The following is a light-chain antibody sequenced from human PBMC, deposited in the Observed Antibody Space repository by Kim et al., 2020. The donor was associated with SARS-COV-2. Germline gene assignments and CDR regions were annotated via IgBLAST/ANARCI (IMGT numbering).Light chain of an antibody. CDR1: NIGSKS. CDR3: QVWDSSSDLHVV. J-gene: IGLJ2*01. Sequence: PGKTARITGGGNNIGSKSVHWYQQKPGKAQGLVNYYDSDGPSGIRERCSGSNSGNTATLTISRVEAGDEADYYCQVWDSSSDLHVVFGGGTQLTVL. CDR2: YDS. V-gene: IGLV3-21*04.